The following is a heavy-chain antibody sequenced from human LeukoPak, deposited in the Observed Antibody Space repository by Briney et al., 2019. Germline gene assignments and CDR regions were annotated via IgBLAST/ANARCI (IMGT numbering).Heavy chain of an antibody. CDR1: GYTFTSYY. J-gene: IGHJ4*02. D-gene: IGHD5-12*01. CDR2: INPSGGST. CDR3: ARDPRYSGYDRGEYFDY. V-gene: IGHV1-46*01. Sequence: GASVKVSCKASGYTFTSYYMHWVRQAPGQGLEWMGIINPSGGSTSYAQKFQGRVTMTRDMSTSTVYMELSSLRSEDTAVYYCARDPRYSGYDRGEYFDYWGQGTLVTVSS.